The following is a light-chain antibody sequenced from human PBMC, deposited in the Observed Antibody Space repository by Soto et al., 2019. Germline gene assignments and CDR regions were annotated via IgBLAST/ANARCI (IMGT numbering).Light chain of an antibody. CDR3: EQYGSSPQT. CDR2: GAS. V-gene: IGKV3-20*01. Sequence: ELVLTQSPGTLSLSPGERATLSCRASQSVSSSYLAWYQQKPGQAPRLLIYGASSRATGIPARCSGIGSGTDVTLTSSRLDPEDFAVYSGEQYGSSPQTFGPGTRLEIK. J-gene: IGKJ5*01. CDR1: QSVSSSY.